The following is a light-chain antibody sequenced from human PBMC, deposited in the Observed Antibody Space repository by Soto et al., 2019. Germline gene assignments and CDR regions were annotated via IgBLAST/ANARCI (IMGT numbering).Light chain of an antibody. CDR2: DVN. Sequence: QSALTQPASVSGSPGQSITISCTGTSSDIGAFTFVSWYQQHPGKVPKLMIFDVNRRPSGVSDRFSGSKSGNTASQTISGLQAEDEGDYYRSSYTSSSTHVFGSGTKLTVL. CDR3: SSYTSSSTHV. CDR1: SSDIGAFTF. J-gene: IGLJ1*01. V-gene: IGLV2-14*03.